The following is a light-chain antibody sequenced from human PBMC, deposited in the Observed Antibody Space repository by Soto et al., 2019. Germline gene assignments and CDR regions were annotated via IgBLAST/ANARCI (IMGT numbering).Light chain of an antibody. J-gene: IGKJ5*01. Sequence: DIQRTQSPSNLSASAGDRVTITVRASESVSDWLAWYQQKPGKAPKLLIYAASTLQSGVPSRFSGSGSWTEFTLTISSLQPEDFATYYCQQLNSFSITFGQGTRLEIK. CDR3: QQLNSFSIT. CDR2: AAS. CDR1: ESVSDW. V-gene: IGKV1-5*01.